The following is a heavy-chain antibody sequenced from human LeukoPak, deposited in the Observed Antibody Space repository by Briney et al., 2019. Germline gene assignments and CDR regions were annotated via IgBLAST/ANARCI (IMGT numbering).Heavy chain of an antibody. CDR2: IYHSGST. Sequence: SETLSLTCTVSGYSISSGYYWGWIRQPPGKGLEWIGSIYHSGSTYYNPSLKSRVTISVDTSKNQFSLKLSSVTAADTAVYYCARYGFDRFEELLYTDYYMDVWGKGTTVTVSS. CDR3: ARYGFDRFEELLYTDYYMDV. J-gene: IGHJ6*03. V-gene: IGHV4-38-2*02. CDR1: GYSISSGYY. D-gene: IGHD3-10*01.